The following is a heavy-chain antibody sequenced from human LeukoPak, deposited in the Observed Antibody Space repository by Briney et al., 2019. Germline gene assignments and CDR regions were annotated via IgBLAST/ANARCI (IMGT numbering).Heavy chain of an antibody. V-gene: IGHV1-2*02. CDR2: INPNSGGT. Sequence: ASVKVSCKASGYTFTGYYIHWVRQAPGQGLEWMGWINPNSGGTDYAQKFQGRVTMTRDTSITTAHMELSSLISDDTAVYYCARDSCSLSSCPFFGYWGQGILVTVSS. D-gene: IGHD2-2*01. CDR3: ARDSCSLSSCPFFGY. CDR1: GYTFTGYY. J-gene: IGHJ4*02.